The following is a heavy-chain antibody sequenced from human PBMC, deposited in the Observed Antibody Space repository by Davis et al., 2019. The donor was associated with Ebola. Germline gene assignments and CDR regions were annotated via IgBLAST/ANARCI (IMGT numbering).Heavy chain of an antibody. J-gene: IGHJ3*02. D-gene: IGHD3-22*01. V-gene: IGHV3-49*04. CDR3: TRTSDIFYDSSGYSFNAFDI. CDR2: IRRTDHGGTT. CDR1: GFTFGDYD. Sequence: GGSLRLSCTASGFTFGDYDMSWVRQAPGKGLEWVGFIRRTDHGGTTDFAASVKGRFTISRDDSKSIAYLQMNSLKTEDTAVYYCTRTSDIFYDSSGYSFNAFDIWGQGTMVTVSS.